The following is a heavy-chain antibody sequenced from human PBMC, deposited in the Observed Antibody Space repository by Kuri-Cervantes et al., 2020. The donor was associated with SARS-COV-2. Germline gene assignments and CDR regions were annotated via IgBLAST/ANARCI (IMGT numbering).Heavy chain of an antibody. CDR3: VKVSRGSPEYY. D-gene: IGHD1-26*01. J-gene: IGHJ4*02. CDR1: GFSFSNYA. CDR2: ISSNGGGT. V-gene: IGHV3-64D*08. Sequence: GGSLRLSGSTSGFSFSNYAMHWVRRAPGGGLEYVSAISSNGGGTYYADSVKGRFTISRDNSKNTLFLQMSSLRTEDTSIYYCVKVSRGSPEYYWGQGILVTVSS.